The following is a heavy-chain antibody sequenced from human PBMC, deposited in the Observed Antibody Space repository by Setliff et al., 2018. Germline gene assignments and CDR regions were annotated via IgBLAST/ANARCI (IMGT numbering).Heavy chain of an antibody. D-gene: IGHD3-3*01. Sequence: ASVKVSCQASGYTFTRYGISWVRQAPGQGLAWMGWISAYNGNTNYAQKLQGRVTMTTDTSPTTAYMELRSLRSHDTAVYYCAREGRFQLPQYYYYYGMDVWGQGTTVTVSS. V-gene: IGHV1-18*01. CDR3: AREGRFQLPQYYYYYGMDV. J-gene: IGHJ6*02. CDR1: GYTFTRYG. CDR2: ISAYNGNT.